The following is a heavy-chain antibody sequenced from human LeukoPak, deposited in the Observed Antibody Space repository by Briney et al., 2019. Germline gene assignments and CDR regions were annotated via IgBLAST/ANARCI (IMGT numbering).Heavy chain of an antibody. Sequence: ASVKVSCKASGYTFTSYGISWVRQAPGQGLEWMGWISAYNGNTNYAQKLQGRVTMTTDTSTSTAYMELRSLRSDDAAVYYCARGSPPRAYCGGDCYNDYFDYWGQGTLVTVSS. D-gene: IGHD2-21*01. V-gene: IGHV1-18*01. CDR1: GYTFTSYG. J-gene: IGHJ4*02. CDR3: ARGSPPRAYCGGDCYNDYFDY. CDR2: ISAYNGNT.